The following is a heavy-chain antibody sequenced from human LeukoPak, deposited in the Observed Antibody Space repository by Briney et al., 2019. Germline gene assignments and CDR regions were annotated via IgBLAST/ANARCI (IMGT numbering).Heavy chain of an antibody. Sequence: PGGSLRLSCAASGFTFSSYGMHWVRQAPGKGLEWVAVISYDRSNKYYADSVKGRFTISRDNSKNTLYLQMNSLRAEDTAVYYCAKGNIVATIEGMLDYWGQGTLVTVSS. J-gene: IGHJ4*02. CDR3: AKGNIVATIEGMLDY. CDR1: GFTFSSYG. V-gene: IGHV3-30*18. CDR2: ISYDRSNK. D-gene: IGHD5-12*01.